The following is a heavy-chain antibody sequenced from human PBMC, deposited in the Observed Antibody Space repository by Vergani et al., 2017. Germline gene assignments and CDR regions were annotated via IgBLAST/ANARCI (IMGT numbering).Heavy chain of an antibody. J-gene: IGHJ4*02. D-gene: IGHD6-13*01. CDR3: AGGYSSSWYSIDY. CDR1: GGSISSYY. CDR2: INYSGST. V-gene: IGHV4-59*01. Sequence: QVQLQESGPGLVKPSETLSLTCTDSGGSISSYYWSWIRQPPGKGLEWIGYINYSGSTNYNPSLKSRVHISVDTSKNQFSLKLSSVTATDSGVYYCAGGYSSSWYSIDYWGQGTLVTVSS.